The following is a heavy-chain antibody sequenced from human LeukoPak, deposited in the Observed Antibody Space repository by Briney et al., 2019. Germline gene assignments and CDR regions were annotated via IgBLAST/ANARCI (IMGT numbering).Heavy chain of an antibody. J-gene: IGHJ4*02. CDR2: TYYRSKWSS. CDR1: GDSVSSNNAA. D-gene: IGHD5-18*01. V-gene: IGHV6-1*01. Sequence: SQTLSLTCAISGDSVSSNNAAWNWFRQSPSRGLEWLRRTYYRSKWSSDYAVSVKSRITINPDTSKNQFSLQLNSVTPEDTAVYYCVREYTYGRFDYWGQGTLVTVSS. CDR3: VREYTYGRFDY.